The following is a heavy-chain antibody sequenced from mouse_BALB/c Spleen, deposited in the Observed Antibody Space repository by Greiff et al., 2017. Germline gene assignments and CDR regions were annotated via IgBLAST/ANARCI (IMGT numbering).Heavy chain of an antibody. J-gene: IGHJ3*01. CDR1: GYTFTSYW. D-gene: IGHD1-1*01. CDR2: INPSTGYT. Sequence: QVQLQQSGAELAKPGASVKMSCKASGYTFTSYWMHWVKQRPGQGLEWIGYINPSTGYTEYNQKFKDKATLTADKSSSTAYMQLSSLTSEDSAVYYCARSGHITTVVEGWGQGTLVTVSA. V-gene: IGHV1-7*01. CDR3: ARSGHITTVVEG.